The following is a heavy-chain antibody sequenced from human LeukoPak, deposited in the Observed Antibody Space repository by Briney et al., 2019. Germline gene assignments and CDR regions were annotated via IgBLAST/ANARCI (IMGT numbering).Heavy chain of an antibody. Sequence: SQTLSLTCAVSGGSISSGGYSWSWIRQPPGKGLEWIGYIYHSGSTYYNPPLKSRVTISVDRSKNQFSLKLSSVTAADTAVYYCARGVVVPAANWFDPWGQGTLVTVSS. D-gene: IGHD2-2*01. CDR2: IYHSGST. J-gene: IGHJ5*02. CDR3: ARGVVVPAANWFDP. CDR1: GGSISSGGYS. V-gene: IGHV4-30-2*01.